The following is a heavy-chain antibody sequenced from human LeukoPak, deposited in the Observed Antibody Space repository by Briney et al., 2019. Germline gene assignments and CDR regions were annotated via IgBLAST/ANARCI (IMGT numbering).Heavy chain of an antibody. CDR2: IYYSGST. D-gene: IGHD4-23*01. CDR1: GGSISSYY. V-gene: IGHV4-59*01. CDR3: ARDPRNLYGRWGAFDI. J-gene: IGHJ3*02. Sequence: SETLSLTCTVSGGSISSYYWSWIRQPPGKGLEWIGYIYYSGSTNYNPSLKSRVTISVDTSKNQFSLKLSSVTAADTAVYYCARDPRNLYGRWGAFDIWGQGTMVTVSS.